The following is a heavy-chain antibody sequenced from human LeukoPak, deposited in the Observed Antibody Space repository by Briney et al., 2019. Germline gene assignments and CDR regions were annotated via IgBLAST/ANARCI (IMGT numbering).Heavy chain of an antibody. CDR2: ISGSGGST. V-gene: IGHV3-23*01. D-gene: IGHD5-18*01. Sequence: GGSLRLSCAASGFPFSSYAMSWVRQAPGKGLEWVSAISGSGGSTYYADSVKGRFTISRDNSKNTLYLQMNSLRAEDTAVYYCAKATRGSAMVMASSNYFDYWGQGTLVTVSS. CDR1: GFPFSSYA. CDR3: AKATRGSAMVMASSNYFDY. J-gene: IGHJ4*02.